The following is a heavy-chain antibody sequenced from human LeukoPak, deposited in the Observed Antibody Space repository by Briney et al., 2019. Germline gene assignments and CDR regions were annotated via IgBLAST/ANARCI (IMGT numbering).Heavy chain of an antibody. D-gene: IGHD5-18*01. V-gene: IGHV3-53*01. Sequence: PGGSLRLSCAASGFTVSSNYMSWVRQAPGKWLEWVSMIYAGGSTYYADSVKGRFTISRDNSKNTLYLQMNSLRAEDTAVYYCAKSGYYTAMVTPFDYWGQGTLVTVSS. CDR2: IYAGGST. J-gene: IGHJ4*02. CDR3: AKSGYYTAMVTPFDY. CDR1: GFTVSSNY.